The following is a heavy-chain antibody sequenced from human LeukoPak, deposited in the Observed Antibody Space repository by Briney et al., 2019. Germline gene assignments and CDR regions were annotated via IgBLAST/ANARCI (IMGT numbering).Heavy chain of an antibody. V-gene: IGHV3-9*01. D-gene: IGHD3-22*01. CDR1: GFTFDDYA. CDR2: ISRNSGSI. J-gene: IGHJ6*02. Sequence: PGGSLRLSCAASGFTFDDYAMHWVRQAPGKGLEWVSGISRNSGSIGYADSVKGRFTISRDNAKNSLYLQMNSLRAEDTALYYCAKVPTPDSSGYHRNDYYGMDVWGQGTTVTVSS. CDR3: AKVPTPDSSGYHRNDYYGMDV.